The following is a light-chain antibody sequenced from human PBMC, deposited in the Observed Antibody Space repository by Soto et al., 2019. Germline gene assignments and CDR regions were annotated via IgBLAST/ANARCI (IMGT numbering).Light chain of an antibody. V-gene: IGLV1-40*01. CDR3: QSYDTSMSGYVL. Sequence: QSVLTQPPSASGTPGQRVTISCSGSSSNIGAGYDVNWYHQLPGTAPKVLIYRNNNRPSGVPDRFSGFKSGTSASLAITGLQAEDEADYYCQSYDTSMSGYVLFGGGTKLTVL. J-gene: IGLJ2*01. CDR1: SSNIGAGYD. CDR2: RNN.